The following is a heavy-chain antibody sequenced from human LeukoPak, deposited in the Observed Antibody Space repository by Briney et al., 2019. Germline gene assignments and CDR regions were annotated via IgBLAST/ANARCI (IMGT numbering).Heavy chain of an antibody. Sequence: PSETLSLTCTVSGGSISSYYWRWIRQPPGKGLEGIGYIYYSGSTNYNPSLKSRVTISVDTSKNQFSLKLSSVTAADTAVYYCARAFWSGYFAGLGYWGQGTLVTVSS. CDR2: IYYSGST. J-gene: IGHJ4*02. CDR1: GGSISSYY. D-gene: IGHD3-3*01. CDR3: ARAFWSGYFAGLGY. V-gene: IGHV4-59*01.